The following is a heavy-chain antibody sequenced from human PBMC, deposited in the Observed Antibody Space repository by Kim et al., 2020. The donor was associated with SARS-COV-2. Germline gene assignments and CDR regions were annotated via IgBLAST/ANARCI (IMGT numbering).Heavy chain of an antibody. V-gene: IGHV1-69*02. CDR3: ASATEGTTSYYYYGMDV. CDR1: GGTFSSYT. J-gene: IGHJ6*02. Sequence: SVKVSCKASGGTFSSYTISWVRQAPGQGLEWMGRIIPILGIANYAQKFQGRVTITADKSTSTAYMELSSLRSEDTAVYYCASATEGTTSYYYYGMDVWGQGTTVTVSS. D-gene: IGHD1-1*01. CDR2: IIPILGIA.